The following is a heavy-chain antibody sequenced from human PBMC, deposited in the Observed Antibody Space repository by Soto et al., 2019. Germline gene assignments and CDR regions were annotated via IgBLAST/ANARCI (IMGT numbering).Heavy chain of an antibody. CDR2: ISYDGSNK. CDR3: ARLQRPKTGYYGMDV. D-gene: IGHD6-25*01. V-gene: IGHV3-30-3*01. Sequence: PGGSLRLSCAASGSTFSSYAMHWVRQAPGKGLEWVAVISYDGSNKYYADSVKGRFTISRDNSKNTLYLQMNSLRAEDTAVYYCARLQRPKTGYYGMDVWGQGTTVTVSS. J-gene: IGHJ6*02. CDR1: GSTFSSYA.